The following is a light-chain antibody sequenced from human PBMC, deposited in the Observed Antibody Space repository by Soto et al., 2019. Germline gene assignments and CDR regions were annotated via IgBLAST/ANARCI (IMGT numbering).Light chain of an antibody. CDR3: LQGTQFPLT. CDR2: KIS. CDR1: QSLVHSDGNTY. J-gene: IGKJ4*01. Sequence: DIVMTQTPLSSPVTLGHPASISCRSSQSLVHSDGNTYLSWLQQRPGQPPRLLNYKISNRFSGDPDRTAGSCAAKDFTLNIRRVQAEDVVNYYCLQGTQFPLTFGGGTKVEIK. V-gene: IGKV2-24*01.